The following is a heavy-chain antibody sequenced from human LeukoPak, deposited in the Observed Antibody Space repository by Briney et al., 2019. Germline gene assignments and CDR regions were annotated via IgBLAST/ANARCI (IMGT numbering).Heavy chain of an antibody. Sequence: PSETLSLTCTVSGGSISSSSYYWGWTRRPPGKGLEWIGSIYYSGSTYYNPSLKSRVTISVDTSKNQFSLKLSSVTAADTAVYYCARDGGYSGYDDYWGQGTLVTVSS. CDR2: IYYSGST. J-gene: IGHJ4*02. D-gene: IGHD5-12*01. CDR3: ARDGGYSGYDDY. V-gene: IGHV4-39*07. CDR1: GGSISSSSYY.